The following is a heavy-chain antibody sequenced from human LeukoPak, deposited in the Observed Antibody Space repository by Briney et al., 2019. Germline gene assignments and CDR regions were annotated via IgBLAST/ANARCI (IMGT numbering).Heavy chain of an antibody. J-gene: IGHJ2*01. CDR1: GFTFSSYG. CDR3: ARDMEQWLVQDWYFDL. D-gene: IGHD6-19*01. V-gene: IGHV3-33*01. Sequence: GRSLRLSCAASGFTFSSYGMHWVRQAPGKGLEWVAVIWYDGRNKYYADSVKGRFTISRDNSKNTLFLQMNTLRAEDTAVYYCARDMEQWLVQDWYFDLWGRGTLVPVSS. CDR2: IWYDGRNK.